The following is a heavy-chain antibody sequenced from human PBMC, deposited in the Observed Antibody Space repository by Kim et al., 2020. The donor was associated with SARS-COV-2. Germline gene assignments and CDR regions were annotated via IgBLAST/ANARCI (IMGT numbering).Heavy chain of an antibody. D-gene: IGHD3-3*01. CDR3: ARGRADFWSGRAFDI. CDR1: GGSFSGYY. V-gene: IGHV4-34*01. CDR2: INHSGST. J-gene: IGHJ3*02. Sequence: SETLSLTCAVYGGSFSGYYWSWIRQPPGKGLEWIGEINHSGSTNYNPSLKSRVTISVDTSKNQFSLKLSSVTAADTAVYYCARGRADFWSGRAFDIWGQGTMVTVSS.